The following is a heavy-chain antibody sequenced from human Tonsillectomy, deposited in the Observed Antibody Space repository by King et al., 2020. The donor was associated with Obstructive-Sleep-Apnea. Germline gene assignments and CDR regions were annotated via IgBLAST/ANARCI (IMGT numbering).Heavy chain of an antibody. Sequence: QLQESGPGLVKPSETLSLTCTVSGGSISSYYWSWIRQPPGKGLEWIGYIYYSGSTNYNPSLKSRVTISVDTSKNQFSLKLRSVTAADTAVYYCASSLGGYYYDSSGYHWAFDIWGQGTMVTVSS. J-gene: IGHJ3*02. D-gene: IGHD3-22*01. CDR2: IYYSGST. V-gene: IGHV4-59*01. CDR1: GGSISSYY. CDR3: ASSLGGYYYDSSGYHWAFDI.